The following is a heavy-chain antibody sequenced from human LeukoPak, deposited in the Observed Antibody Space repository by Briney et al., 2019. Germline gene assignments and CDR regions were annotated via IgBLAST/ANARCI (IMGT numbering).Heavy chain of an antibody. CDR2: ISYDGSNK. J-gene: IGHJ4*02. Sequence: PGGSLRLSCAASGFTFSSYAMSWVRQAPGKGLEWVAVISYDGSNKYYADSVKGRFTISRDNSKNTLYLQMNSLRAEDTAVYYCAKDAGGGIAAAELDYWGQGTLVTVSS. CDR1: GFTFSSYA. D-gene: IGHD6-13*01. V-gene: IGHV3-30*18. CDR3: AKDAGGGIAAAELDY.